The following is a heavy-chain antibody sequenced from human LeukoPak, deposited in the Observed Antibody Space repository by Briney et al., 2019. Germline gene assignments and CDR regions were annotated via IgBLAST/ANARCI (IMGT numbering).Heavy chain of an antibody. V-gene: IGHV3-64D*09. CDR2: ISSNGAGT. D-gene: IGHD1-26*01. CDR1: GFTFSGNA. CDR3: VEGGSEGGVY. J-gene: IGHJ4*02. Sequence: PGGSLRLSCSASGFTFSGNAMNWVRQAPGKGLEYVSAISSNGAGTYYVDSVKGRFTISRDNSKNTLYLQMSSLRLEDTALYYCVEGGSEGGVYWGQGTLVTVSS.